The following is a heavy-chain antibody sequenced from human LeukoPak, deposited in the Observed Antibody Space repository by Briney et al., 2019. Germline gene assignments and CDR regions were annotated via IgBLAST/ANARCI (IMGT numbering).Heavy chain of an antibody. Sequence: GGSLRLSCAASGLTFSSYGMHWVRQAPGKGLEWVAVISYDGSNKYYADSVKGRFTISRDNSKNTLYLQMNSLRAEDTAVYYCATSPGYSSSWTYYYYGMDVWGQGTTVTVSS. CDR2: ISYDGSNK. J-gene: IGHJ6*02. D-gene: IGHD6-13*01. CDR1: GLTFSSYG. CDR3: ATSPGYSSSWTYYYYGMDV. V-gene: IGHV3-30*03.